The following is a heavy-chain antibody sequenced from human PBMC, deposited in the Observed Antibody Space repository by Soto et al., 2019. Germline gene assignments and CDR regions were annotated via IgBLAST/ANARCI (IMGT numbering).Heavy chain of an antibody. CDR2: IIPIFGTA. CDR3: ARCRIPYYYYGMDV. CDR1: GYTFSSYV. D-gene: IGHD2-21*01. V-gene: IGHV1-69*13. J-gene: IGHJ6*02. Sequence: SVKVSCKASGYTFSSYVIGWVRQALGQGLEWMGGIIPIFGTANYAQKFQGRVTITADESTSTAYMELSSLRSEDTAVYYCARCRIPYYYYGMDVWGQGSTVTVSS.